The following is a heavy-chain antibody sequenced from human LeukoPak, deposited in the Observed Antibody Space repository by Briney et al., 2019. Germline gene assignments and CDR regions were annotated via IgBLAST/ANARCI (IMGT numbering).Heavy chain of an antibody. CDR1: GFTFSKSW. V-gene: IGHV3-7*01. CDR3: ARDKVNTGLDAFDI. Sequence: GGSLRLSCAASGFTFSKSWMTWVRQAPGKGLEWVANIRQDGSEKYYVDSVKGRFTISRDNAKNSLYLQMNSLRAEDTALYYCARDKVNTGLDAFDIWGQGTMVTASS. CDR2: IRQDGSEK. J-gene: IGHJ3*02. D-gene: IGHD5-18*01.